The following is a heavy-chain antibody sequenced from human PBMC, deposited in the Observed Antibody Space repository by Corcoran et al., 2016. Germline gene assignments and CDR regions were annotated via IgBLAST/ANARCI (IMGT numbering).Heavy chain of an antibody. V-gene: IGHV4-34*01. CDR1: GGSFSGYY. CDR2: INHSGST. J-gene: IGHJ4*02. Sequence: QVQLQQWGAVLLKPSETLSLTCAVYGGSFSGYYWSWIRQPPGKGLEWIGEINHSGSTNYTPSLKSRVTISVDTSTNQFSLKLRSVTAADTAVYYCARGRSSGSLPGGYWGQGTLVTGSA. CDR3: ARGRSSGSLPGGY. D-gene: IGHD1-26*01.